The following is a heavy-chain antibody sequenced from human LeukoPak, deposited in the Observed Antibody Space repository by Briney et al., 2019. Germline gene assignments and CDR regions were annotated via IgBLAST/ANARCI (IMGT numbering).Heavy chain of an antibody. CDR2: IKQDGSEK. Sequence: GGSLRLSCEASGFTFSSFWMSWARQAPGKGPEWVANIKQDGSEKYYIESVKGRFTISRDNAKNSLYLQMNSLRAEDTAVYYCARDTHWGQGTLVTVSS. CDR3: ARDTH. CDR1: GFTFSSFW. J-gene: IGHJ4*02. V-gene: IGHV3-7*01.